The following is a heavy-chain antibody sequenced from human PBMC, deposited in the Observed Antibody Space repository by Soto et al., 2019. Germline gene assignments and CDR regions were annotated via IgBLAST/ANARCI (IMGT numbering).Heavy chain of an antibody. V-gene: IGHV3-48*02. Sequence: GGSLRLSCAASGFPFSSNWMNWVRQAPGKGLEWVSYISSSSSTIYYADSVKGRFTISRDNAKNSLYLQMNSLRDEDTAVYYCARVGYEILTGDFAYWGQGTLVPVSS. CDR1: GFPFSSNW. CDR3: ARVGYEILTGDFAY. J-gene: IGHJ4*02. D-gene: IGHD3-9*01. CDR2: ISSSSSTI.